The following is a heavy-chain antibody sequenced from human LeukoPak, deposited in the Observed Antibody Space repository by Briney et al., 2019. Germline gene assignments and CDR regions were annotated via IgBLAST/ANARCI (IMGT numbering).Heavy chain of an antibody. CDR2: IDPSDSYT. CDR3: ARLLGISWFDP. V-gene: IGHV5-10-1*01. CDR1: GDSFTSHW. D-gene: IGHD3-16*01. J-gene: IGHJ5*02. Sequence: GESLKISCKVSGDSFTSHWISWVRQMPGKGLEWMGRIDPSDSYTNYSPSFQGHVTISDDKSISTAYLQWSSLKASDTAMYYCARLLGISWFDPWGQGTLVTVSS.